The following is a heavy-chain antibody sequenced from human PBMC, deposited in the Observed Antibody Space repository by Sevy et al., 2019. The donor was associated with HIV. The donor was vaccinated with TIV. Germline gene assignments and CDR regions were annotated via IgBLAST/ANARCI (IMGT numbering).Heavy chain of an antibody. J-gene: IGHJ3*02. D-gene: IGHD3-22*01. CDR2: IYHSGST. V-gene: IGHV4-4*02. CDR3: ARDLYTYYYDSSGYYYVSDAFDI. Sequence: SETLSLTCAVSGGSISSSNWWSWVRQPPGKGLEWIGEIYHSGSTNYNPSLKSRVTISVDKSKNQFSLKLGSVTAADTAVYYCARDLYTYYYDSSGYYYVSDAFDIWGQGTMVTVSS. CDR1: GGSISSSNW.